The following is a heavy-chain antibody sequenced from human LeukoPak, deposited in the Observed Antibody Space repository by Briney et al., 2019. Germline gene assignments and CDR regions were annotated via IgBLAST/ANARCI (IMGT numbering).Heavy chain of an antibody. D-gene: IGHD1-1*01. CDR1: GFTFSSYS. Sequence: GGSLRLSCAASGFTFSSYSMNWVRQAPGKGLEWVSYISSRSSTIYYADSVKGRFTISRDNAKNSLYLQMNSLRAEDTAVYYCARESPNNDAPPTDYWGQGTLVTVSS. CDR2: ISSRSSTI. V-gene: IGHV3-48*01. CDR3: ARESPNNDAPPTDY. J-gene: IGHJ4*02.